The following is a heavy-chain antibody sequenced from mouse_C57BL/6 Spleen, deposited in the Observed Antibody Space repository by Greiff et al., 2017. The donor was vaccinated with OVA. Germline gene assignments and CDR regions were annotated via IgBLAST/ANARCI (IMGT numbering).Heavy chain of an antibody. CDR1: GYTFTSYW. D-gene: IGHD2-4*01. J-gene: IGHJ3*01. V-gene: IGHV1-5*01. Sequence: EVQLQQSGTVLARPGASVKMSCKTSGYTFTSYWMHWVKQRPGQGLEWIGAIYPGNSDTSYNQKFKGKAKLTAVTSASTAYMELSSLTNEDSAVYYCTNPIYYDDGWFAYWGQGTLVTVSA. CDR3: TNPIYYDDGWFAY. CDR2: IYPGNSDT.